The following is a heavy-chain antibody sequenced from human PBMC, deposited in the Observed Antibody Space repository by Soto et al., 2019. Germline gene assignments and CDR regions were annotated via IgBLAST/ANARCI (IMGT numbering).Heavy chain of an antibody. CDR1: GGTFSSYT. CDR3: ARGTGFGELSGY. V-gene: IGHV1-69*02. CDR2: IIPILGIA. D-gene: IGHD3-10*01. J-gene: IGHJ4*02. Sequence: QVQLVQSGAEVKKPGSSVKVSCKASGGTFSSYTISWVRQAPGQGLEWMGRIIPILGIANYAQKFQGRVTITADKSTSTAYMELSSLRSEDTAVYYCARGTGFGELSGYWGQGTLVTVSS.